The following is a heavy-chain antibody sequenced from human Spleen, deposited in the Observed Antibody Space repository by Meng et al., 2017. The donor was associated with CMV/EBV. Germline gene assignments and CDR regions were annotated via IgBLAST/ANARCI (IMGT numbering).Heavy chain of an antibody. CDR1: GYTFSSYG. CDR3: ARELIAVAGTFYYGMDV. D-gene: IGHD6-19*01. CDR2: ISTYNENT. V-gene: IGHV1-18*01. J-gene: IGHJ6*02. Sequence: ASVKVSCKASGYTFSSYGISWVRQAPGQGLEWMGWISTYNENTNYAQKFQGRVTLSIDTSTSTAYMELRSLRSDDTAVYYCARELIAVAGTFYYGMDVWGQGTTVTVSS.